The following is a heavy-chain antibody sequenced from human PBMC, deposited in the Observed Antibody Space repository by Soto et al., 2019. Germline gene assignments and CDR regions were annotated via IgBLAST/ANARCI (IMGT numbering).Heavy chain of an antibody. Sequence: PGGSLRLSCAASGFTFSSYSMNWVRQAPGKGLEWVSSISSSSSYIYYADSVKGRFTISRDNAKNSLYLQMNSLRAEDTAVYYCARDQGGYYDFWSGYNWFDPWGQGTLVTVSS. CDR1: GFTFSSYS. J-gene: IGHJ5*02. CDR2: ISSSSSYI. V-gene: IGHV3-21*01. CDR3: ARDQGGYYDFWSGYNWFDP. D-gene: IGHD3-3*01.